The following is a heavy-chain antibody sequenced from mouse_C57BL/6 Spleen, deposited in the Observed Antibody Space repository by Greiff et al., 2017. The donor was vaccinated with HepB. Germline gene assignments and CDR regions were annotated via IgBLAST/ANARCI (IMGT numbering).Heavy chain of an antibody. D-gene: IGHD1-1*01. CDR2: IYPGSGST. V-gene: IGHV1-55*01. Sequence: VQLQQPGAELVKPGASVKMSCKASGYTFTSYWITWVKQRPGQGLEWIGDIYPGSGSTNYNEKFKSKATLTVDTSSSTAYMQLSSLTSEDSAVYYCAREGYDGSPYYAMDYWGQGTSVTVSS. J-gene: IGHJ4*01. CDR1: GYTFTSYW. CDR3: AREGYDGSPYYAMDY.